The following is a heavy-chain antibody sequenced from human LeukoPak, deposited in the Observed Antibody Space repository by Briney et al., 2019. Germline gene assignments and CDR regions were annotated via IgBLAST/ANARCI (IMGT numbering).Heavy chain of an antibody. D-gene: IGHD3-22*01. Sequence: PGGSLRLSCAAPAFTFPTYGMIWVRQAPGKGLEWVSAISGSGGSTYYADSVKGRFTISRDNSKNTLYLQMNSLRAEDTAVYYCAKSGTTYYYDSSGSDYMDVWGKGTTVTVSS. CDR1: AFTFPTYG. CDR3: AKSGTTYYYDSSGSDYMDV. CDR2: ISGSGGST. J-gene: IGHJ6*03. V-gene: IGHV3-23*01.